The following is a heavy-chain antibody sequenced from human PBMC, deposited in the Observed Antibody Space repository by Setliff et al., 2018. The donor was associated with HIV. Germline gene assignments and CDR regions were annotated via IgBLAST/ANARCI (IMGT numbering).Heavy chain of an antibody. CDR1: GFTFSSYA. V-gene: IGHV3-23*01. CDR3: AKDLSSLSGVSGAFDI. D-gene: IGHD6-6*01. Sequence: GGSLRLSCAASGFTFSSYAMSWVRQAPGKGLEWVSAISGSGGSTYYADSVKGRFTISRDNSKNTLYLQMNSLRAEDTAVYYCAKDLSSLSGVSGAFDIWGQGTMVTVSS. J-gene: IGHJ3*02. CDR2: ISGSGGST.